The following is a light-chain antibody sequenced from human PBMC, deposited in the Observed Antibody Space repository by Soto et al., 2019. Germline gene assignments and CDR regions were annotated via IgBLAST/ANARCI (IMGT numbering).Light chain of an antibody. Sequence: QSVLTQPPSASGSPGQSVTISCTGTSSDVGSYKFVSWYQQHPGKAPKLMMYEVSKRPSGVPDRFSGSKSGDTASLTISGLQAADEADYYCCSYAGSNSWVFGGGTKVTVL. J-gene: IGLJ3*02. CDR1: SSDVGSYKF. CDR3: CSYAGSNSWV. V-gene: IGLV2-8*01. CDR2: EVS.